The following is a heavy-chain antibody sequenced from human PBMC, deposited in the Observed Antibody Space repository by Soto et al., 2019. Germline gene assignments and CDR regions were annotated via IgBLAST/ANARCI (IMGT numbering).Heavy chain of an antibody. J-gene: IGHJ4*02. V-gene: IGHV3-11*01. D-gene: IGHD1-1*01. Sequence: SGGSLRLSCAASGFTFSDYYMSWIRLAPGKGLEWVSYISSSGSTIYYADSVKGRFTISRDNAKNSPYLQMNSLRAEDTAVYYCARVSGRRTTGTLAPDYWGQGTLVTVSS. CDR3: ARVSGRRTTGTLAPDY. CDR2: ISSSGSTI. CDR1: GFTFSDYY.